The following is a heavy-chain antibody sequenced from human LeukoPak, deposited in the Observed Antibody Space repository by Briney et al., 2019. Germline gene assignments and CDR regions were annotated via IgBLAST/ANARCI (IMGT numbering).Heavy chain of an antibody. D-gene: IGHD1-26*01. CDR3: AREGPGSGSYSNYFDY. Sequence: GASVKVSCKASGYTFTSSDINWVRQAPGQGLEWMGWINPNSGGTNYAQKFQGRVTMTRDTSISTAYMELSRLRSDDTAVYYCAREGPGSGSYSNYFDYWGQGTLVTVSS. J-gene: IGHJ4*02. CDR2: INPNSGGT. CDR1: GYTFTSSD. V-gene: IGHV1-2*02.